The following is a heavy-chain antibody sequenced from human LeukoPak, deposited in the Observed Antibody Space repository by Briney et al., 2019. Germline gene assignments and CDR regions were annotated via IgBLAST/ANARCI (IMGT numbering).Heavy chain of an antibody. J-gene: IGHJ3*02. V-gene: IGHV1-2*02. Sequence: ASVKVSCKASGYTFTGYYMHWVRQAPGQGLEWMGWINPNSGGTNYAQKFQGRVTMTRDTSISTAYMELSRLRSDDTAVYYCASVPDYGDYVGAFDIWGQGTMVTVSS. CDR3: ASVPDYGDYVGAFDI. CDR1: GYTFTGYY. CDR2: INPNSGGT. D-gene: IGHD4-17*01.